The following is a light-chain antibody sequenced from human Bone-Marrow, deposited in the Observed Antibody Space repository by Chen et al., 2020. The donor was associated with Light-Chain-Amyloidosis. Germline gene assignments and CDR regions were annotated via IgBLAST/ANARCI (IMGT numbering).Light chain of an antibody. CDR1: SSDFDIYNY. CDR3: SSYSTSDTPV. V-gene: IGLV2-14*03. CDR2: GVS. Sequence: QSALTQPASVSGSPGQSITISCTGTSSDFDIYNYVSWFQHHPDKAPKLIIYGVSNRPSGVSTRVSGSKSGNTASLTISGLQAEDEADYYCSSYSTSDTPVFGGGTKLTVL. J-gene: IGLJ2*01.